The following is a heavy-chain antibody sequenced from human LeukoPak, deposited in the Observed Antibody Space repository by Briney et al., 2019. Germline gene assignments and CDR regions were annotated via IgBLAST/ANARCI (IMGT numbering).Heavy chain of an antibody. J-gene: IGHJ6*03. D-gene: IGHD3-10*01. Sequence: SETLSLTCAVYGGSFSGYFWSWIRQPPGKGLEWIGDINHNGGTNYNPSLKSRVTISVDTSKNHFSLRLSSVTAADTAVYYCARARNQYYYGSGSPYYFFYYMDVWDKGTTVTVSS. V-gene: IGHV4-34*01. CDR2: INHNGGT. CDR1: GGSFSGYF. CDR3: ARARNQYYYGSGSPYYFFYYMDV.